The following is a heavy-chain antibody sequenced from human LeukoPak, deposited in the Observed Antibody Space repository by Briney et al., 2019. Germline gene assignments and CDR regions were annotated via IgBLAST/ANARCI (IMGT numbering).Heavy chain of an antibody. J-gene: IGHJ4*02. V-gene: IGHV4-38-2*02. Sequence: SETLSLTCSVSGYSISSGHNWGWIRQAPGKGLEWIGSIYHSGKTYYNPSLKSRVTISIDTSKNQFSLKLSSVTAADTAVYYCARVRSSGWGKGFDYWGQGTLVTVSS. CDR1: GYSISSGHN. CDR2: IYHSGKT. D-gene: IGHD6-19*01. CDR3: ARVRSSGWGKGFDY.